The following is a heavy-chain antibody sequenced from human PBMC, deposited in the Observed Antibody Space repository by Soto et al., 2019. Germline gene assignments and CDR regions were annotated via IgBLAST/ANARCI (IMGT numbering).Heavy chain of an antibody. CDR2: IDHSGYT. J-gene: IGHJ3*02. Sequence: FTSYYMHWVRQPPGKGLEWIGEIDHSGYTDNNPSLKSRLTISVDTSKNQFSLKLSSVTAADTAVYYCARGKYYGSGSYYPIWSQGTMVTVSS. V-gene: IGHV4-34*01. CDR3: ARGKYYGSGSYYPI. CDR1: FTSYY. D-gene: IGHD3-10*01.